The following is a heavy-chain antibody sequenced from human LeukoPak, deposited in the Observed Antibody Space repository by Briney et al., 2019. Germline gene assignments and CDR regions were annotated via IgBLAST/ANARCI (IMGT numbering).Heavy chain of an antibody. J-gene: IGHJ4*02. D-gene: IGHD3-3*01. Sequence: PGGSLRLSCAASGLPFSDYLMTWVRQAPGKGLQWVASIKKDGSEKYYVDSVKGRFTISRDNAENSLYLQRNSLRAEDTAVYYCARGHTILAYWGQGTLAIVTS. CDR2: IKKDGSEK. V-gene: IGHV3-7*01. CDR1: GLPFSDYL. CDR3: ARGHTILAY.